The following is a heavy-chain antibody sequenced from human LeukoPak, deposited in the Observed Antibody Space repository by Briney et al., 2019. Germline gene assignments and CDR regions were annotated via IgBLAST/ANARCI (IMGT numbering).Heavy chain of an antibody. D-gene: IGHD3-9*01. Sequence: PSETLSLTCAVSGPSITNYYFSWIRQSAGKGLEWIGHIDTTGSTNYNPSLKSRVTISVDTSKNQFSLKLSSVTAADTAVYYCARSLTNYYYYYYMDVWGKGTTVTVSS. J-gene: IGHJ6*03. V-gene: IGHV4-4*07. CDR1: GPSITNYY. CDR2: IDTTGST. CDR3: ARSLTNYYYYYYMDV.